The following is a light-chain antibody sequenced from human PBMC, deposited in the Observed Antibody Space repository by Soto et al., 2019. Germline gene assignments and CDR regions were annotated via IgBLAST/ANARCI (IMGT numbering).Light chain of an antibody. Sequence: EVVLTQSPGTLSLSPGERATLSCRASQSVSSTYLAWYQQKPGQSPRLLIYSTSSRATGIPDRFSGSGSGTDVTLSFSRLEPEDFAVYYSQQYGRSPNTFGQGTKLEI. V-gene: IGKV3-20*01. J-gene: IGKJ2*01. CDR1: QSVSSTY. CDR3: QQYGRSPNT. CDR2: STS.